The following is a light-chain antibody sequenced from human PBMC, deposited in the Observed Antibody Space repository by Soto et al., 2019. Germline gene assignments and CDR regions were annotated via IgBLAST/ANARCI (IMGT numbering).Light chain of an antibody. Sequence: QSVLTQPPSASGTPGQRVTIACSGSSPNIGSNTVNWYQQLPATAPKLLIYSTNQRPSGVPDRFSGSKSGTSASLAISGLQSEDEADYYCAAWDDSLNGNWVFGGGTKLAVL. CDR1: SPNIGSNT. J-gene: IGLJ3*02. V-gene: IGLV1-44*01. CDR2: STN. CDR3: AAWDDSLNGNWV.